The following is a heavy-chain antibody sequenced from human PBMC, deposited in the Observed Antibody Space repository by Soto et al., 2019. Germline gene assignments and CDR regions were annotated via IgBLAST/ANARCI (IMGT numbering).Heavy chain of an antibody. CDR1: GGTFSNYA. CDR2: IIPIFGTR. Sequence: QVQLVQSGAEVKKPGSSVKVSCKASGGTFSNYAISWVRQAPGQGLEWMGGIIPIFGTRNYAQKFQGRVTITADESTGTAYMELSTLRSEDTAVYYCARGGYTTSRSPIYFDFWGKGTLVTVSS. CDR3: ARGGYTTSRSPIYFDF. V-gene: IGHV1-69*01. D-gene: IGHD3-16*02. J-gene: IGHJ4*02.